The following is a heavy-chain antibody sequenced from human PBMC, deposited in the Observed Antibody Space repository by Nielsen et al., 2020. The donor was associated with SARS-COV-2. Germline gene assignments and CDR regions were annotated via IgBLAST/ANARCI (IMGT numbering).Heavy chain of an antibody. Sequence: PGKGLEWIGYIYYSGSTYYNPSLKSRVTISVDTSKNQFSLKLSSVTAADTAVYYCARGTTAAGFNWFDPWGQGTLVTVSS. J-gene: IGHJ5*02. V-gene: IGHV4-31*02. D-gene: IGHD6-13*01. CDR3: ARGTTAAGFNWFDP. CDR2: IYYSGST.